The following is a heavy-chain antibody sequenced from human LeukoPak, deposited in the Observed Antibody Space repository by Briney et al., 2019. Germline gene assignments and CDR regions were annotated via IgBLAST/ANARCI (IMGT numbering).Heavy chain of an antibody. CDR2: ISSTGYNS. J-gene: IGHJ1*01. D-gene: IGHD5-18*01. CDR1: GXTFRSAA. CDR3: AKDIQAAN. V-gene: IGHV3-23*01. Sequence: GGSLRLSCAASGXTFRSAAVTWVRQGPEKGLQWVSLISSTGYNSYYADSVKGRFTVSRDNSKNIVYLQMNSLRAEDTALYYCAKDIQAANWGQGTLVTVSS.